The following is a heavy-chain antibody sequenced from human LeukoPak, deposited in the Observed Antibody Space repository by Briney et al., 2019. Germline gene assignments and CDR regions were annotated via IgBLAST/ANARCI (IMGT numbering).Heavy chain of an antibody. D-gene: IGHD5-18*01. J-gene: IGHJ6*03. CDR1: GGSFSGDY. V-gene: IGHV4-34*01. CDR3: ARLIRQAGYFSGFSNFYYMDV. CDR2: INHSGST. Sequence: SETLSLTCALCGGSFSGDYWSWIGQPPGKGVEGIGEINHSGSTNYNPSLTSRVTISGDTSKNQFSLKLSSVTAADTAVYYCARLIRQAGYFSGFSNFYYMDVWGNGTTVTVSS.